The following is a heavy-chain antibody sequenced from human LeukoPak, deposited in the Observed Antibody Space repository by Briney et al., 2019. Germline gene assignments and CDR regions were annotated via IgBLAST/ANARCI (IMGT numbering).Heavy chain of an antibody. Sequence: ESGPTLVNPTQTLTLTCTFSGFSLSTSGMCVSWIRQPPGKALEWLARIDWDDDKYYSTSLKTRLTISKDTSKNQVVLTMTNMDPVDTATYYCARSTAMDSYWYFDLWGRGTLVTVSS. V-gene: IGHV2-70*11. D-gene: IGHD5-18*01. CDR3: ARSTAMDSYWYFDL. CDR1: GFSLSTSGMC. CDR2: IDWDDDK. J-gene: IGHJ2*01.